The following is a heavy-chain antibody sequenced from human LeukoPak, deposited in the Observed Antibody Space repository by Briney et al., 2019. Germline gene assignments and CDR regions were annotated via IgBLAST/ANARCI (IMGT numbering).Heavy chain of an antibody. V-gene: IGHV1-18*01. J-gene: IGHJ6*02. CDR3: ARDPYSGRPGYYYGMDV. Sequence: ASVKVSCKASGYTFTSYGISWVRQAPGQGLEWMGWISAYNGNTNYAQKLQGRVTMTTDTSTSTAYMELRSLRSEDTAVYYCARDPYSGRPGYYYGMDVWGQGTTVTVSS. CDR2: ISAYNGNT. D-gene: IGHD1-26*01. CDR1: GYTFTSYG.